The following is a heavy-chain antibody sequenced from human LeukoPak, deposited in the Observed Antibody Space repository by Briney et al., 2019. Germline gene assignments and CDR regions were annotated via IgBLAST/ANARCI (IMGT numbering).Heavy chain of an antibody. V-gene: IGHV1-2*02. CDR2: INPNSGGT. D-gene: IGHD3-9*01. CDR1: GYTFTGYY. Sequence: ASVKVSCKASGYTFTGYYTHWVRQAPGQGLEWMGWINPNSGGTNYAQKFQGRVTMTRDTSISTAYMELSRLRSDDTAVYYCARRRYYDILTGYYDPYFDYWGQGTLVTVSS. J-gene: IGHJ4*02. CDR3: ARRRYYDILTGYYDPYFDY.